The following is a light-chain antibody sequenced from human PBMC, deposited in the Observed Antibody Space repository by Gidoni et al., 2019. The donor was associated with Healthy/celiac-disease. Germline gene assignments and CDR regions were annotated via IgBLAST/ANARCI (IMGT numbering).Light chain of an antibody. V-gene: IGKV3-11*01. J-gene: IGKJ4*01. Sequence: ELVLTQSQATLSLSPGERATLSCRASQSVSSYLAWYQQKPGQAPRLLIYDASNRATGIPARFSGSGSGTDFTLTISSLEPEDFAVYYCQQRSNWPPGLTFGGGTKVEIK. CDR3: QQRSNWPPGLT. CDR1: QSVSSY. CDR2: DAS.